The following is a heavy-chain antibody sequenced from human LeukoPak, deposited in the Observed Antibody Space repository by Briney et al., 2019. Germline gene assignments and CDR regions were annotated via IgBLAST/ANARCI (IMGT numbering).Heavy chain of an antibody. CDR1: GFTFSDYY. Sequence: GGSLRLSCAASGFTFSDYYMSWIRQAPGKGLEWVSHISSSGSTIYYGDSVKGRFTISRDNAKNSLYLQMNSLRAEDTAVYYCARESYSSSWYDYWGQGTLVTVSS. CDR2: ISSSGSTI. D-gene: IGHD6-13*01. V-gene: IGHV3-11*04. CDR3: ARESYSSSWYDY. J-gene: IGHJ4*02.